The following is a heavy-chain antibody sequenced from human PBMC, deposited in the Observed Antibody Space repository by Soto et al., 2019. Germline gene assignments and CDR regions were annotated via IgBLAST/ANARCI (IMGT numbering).Heavy chain of an antibody. CDR1: GFPFGENA. J-gene: IGHJ5*02. D-gene: IGHD3-16*01. CDR2: ISDSGATT. Sequence: PGGSLRLSCAASGFPFGENAMSWVRQAPGKGLEWVSGISDSGATTYYADSVRGRFTISRDNSKSTLYLQMKSLRAEDSASYYCARGRRVLDWFDPWGQGTLVTVSS. CDR3: ARGRRVLDWFDP. V-gene: IGHV3-23*01.